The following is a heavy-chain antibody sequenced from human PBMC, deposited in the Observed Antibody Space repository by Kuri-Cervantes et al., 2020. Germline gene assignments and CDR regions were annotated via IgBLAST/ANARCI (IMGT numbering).Heavy chain of an antibody. Sequence: GGSLRLSCAASGFIVSSNYMSWVRQAPGKGLEWVSSISGNGSSTYFADSVKGRFTMSRDNSKYTVSLQMNSLRVGDTAVYYCVKVGDTGYYFDLWGQGTLVTVSS. CDR1: GFIVSSNY. J-gene: IGHJ4*02. D-gene: IGHD3-9*01. V-gene: IGHV3-23*01. CDR3: VKVGDTGYYFDL. CDR2: ISGNGSST.